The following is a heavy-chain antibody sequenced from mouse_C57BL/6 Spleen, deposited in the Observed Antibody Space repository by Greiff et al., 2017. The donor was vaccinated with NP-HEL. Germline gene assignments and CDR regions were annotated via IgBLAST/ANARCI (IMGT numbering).Heavy chain of an antibody. V-gene: IGHV1-64*01. CDR1: GYTFTSYW. D-gene: IGHD2-1*01. J-gene: IGHJ4*01. Sequence: QVQLQQSGAELVKPGASVKLSCKASGYTFTSYWMHWVKQRPGQGLEWIGMIHPNSGSTNYNEKFKSKATLTVDKSSSTAYMQLSSLTSEDSAVYYCARGAYGNHYYAMDYWGQGTSVTVSS. CDR2: IHPNSGST. CDR3: ARGAYGNHYYAMDY.